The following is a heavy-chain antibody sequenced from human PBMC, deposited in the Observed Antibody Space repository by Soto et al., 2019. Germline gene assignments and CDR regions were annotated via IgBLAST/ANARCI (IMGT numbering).Heavy chain of an antibody. CDR2: ISYSGST. CDR3: ATMGTPATGLYYFDY. CDR1: GGSISHSNYY. J-gene: IGHJ4*02. Sequence: SETLSLTCTVSGGSISHSNYYWSWVRQPPGKGLEWIGFISYSGSTYYNLSLKSRVTISVDTSKNQFSLNLSFVTAADTAVYYCATMGTPATGLYYFDYWGQGTLVTVSS. D-gene: IGHD2-15*01. V-gene: IGHV4-30-4*01.